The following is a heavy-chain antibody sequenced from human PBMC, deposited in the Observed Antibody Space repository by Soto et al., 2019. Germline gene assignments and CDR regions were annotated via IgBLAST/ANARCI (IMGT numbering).Heavy chain of an antibody. CDR3: ATASVWISSSSSPDRNWFDP. J-gene: IGHJ5*02. D-gene: IGHD6-6*01. V-gene: IGHV1-24*01. Sequence: ASVKVSCKVSGYTLTELSMHWVRQAPGKGLEWMGGFDPEDGETIYAQKFQGRVTMTEDTSTDTAYMELSSLRSEDTAVYYCATASVWISSSSSPDRNWFDPWGQGTLVTVSS. CDR2: FDPEDGET. CDR1: GYTLTELS.